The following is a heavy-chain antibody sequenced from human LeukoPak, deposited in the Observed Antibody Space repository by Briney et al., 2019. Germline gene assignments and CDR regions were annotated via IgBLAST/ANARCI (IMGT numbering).Heavy chain of an antibody. Sequence: SETLSLTCTVSGGSISSYYWSWIRQPPGKGLEWIGYIYYSGSTNYNPSLKSRVTISVDTSKNQFSLKLSSVTAADTAVYYCASPVNYASAFDIWGQGTMVTVSS. CDR2: IYYSGST. D-gene: IGHD1-7*01. V-gene: IGHV4-59*08. CDR1: GGSISSYY. J-gene: IGHJ3*02. CDR3: ASPVNYASAFDI.